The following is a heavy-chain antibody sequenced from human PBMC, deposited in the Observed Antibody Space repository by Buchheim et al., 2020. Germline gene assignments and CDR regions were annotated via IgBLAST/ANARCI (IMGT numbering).Heavy chain of an antibody. J-gene: IGHJ6*02. V-gene: IGHV4-31*03. CDR2: IYYSGST. D-gene: IGHD6-13*01. CDR3: ARDRGYSSSWPHGVGGMDV. CDR1: GGSISSGGYY. Sequence: QVQLQESGPGLVKPSQTLSLTCTVSGGSISSGGYYWSWIRQHPGKGLEWIGYIYYSGSTYYNPSPKSRVTISVDTSKNQFSLKLSSGTAADTAVYYCARDRGYSSSWPHGVGGMDVWGQGTT.